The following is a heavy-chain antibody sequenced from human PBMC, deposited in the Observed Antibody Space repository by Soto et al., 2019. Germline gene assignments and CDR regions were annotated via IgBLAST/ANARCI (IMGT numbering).Heavy chain of an antibody. Sequence: PSETLSLTCAVYGGSFSGYYWSWIRQPPGKGLEWIGEINHSGSTNYNPSLKSRVTISVDTSKNQFSLKLSSVTAADTAVYYCARVIAARSYGMDVWGQGTTVTVSS. CDR1: GGSFSGYY. D-gene: IGHD6-6*01. V-gene: IGHV4-34*01. CDR3: ARVIAARSYGMDV. J-gene: IGHJ6*02. CDR2: INHSGST.